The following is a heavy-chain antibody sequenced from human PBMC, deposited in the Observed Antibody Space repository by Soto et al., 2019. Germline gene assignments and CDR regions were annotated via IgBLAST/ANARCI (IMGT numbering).Heavy chain of an antibody. CDR2: MNPNSGNT. D-gene: IGHD4-17*01. J-gene: IGHJ4*02. CDR3: ARTLYGDNVDY. V-gene: IGHV1-8*01. CDR1: GYTFTRND. Sequence: GAPVKVSWEASGYTFTRNDINWGRKATGQGLEWMGWMNPNSGNTGYAQKFQGRVTMTRNTSISTAYMELSSLRSEDTAVYYCARTLYGDNVDYWGQGTLVTVSS.